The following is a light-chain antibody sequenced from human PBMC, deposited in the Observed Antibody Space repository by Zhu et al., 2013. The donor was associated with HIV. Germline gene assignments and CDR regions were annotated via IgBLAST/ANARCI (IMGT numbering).Light chain of an antibody. Sequence: QSVLTQPPSASGTPGQRVTISCSGSSSNIGSNYVYWYQQLPGTAPKLLIYRNNQRPSGVPDRFSGSKSTTSASLAITGLQAEDEADYYCHSYDSSLNGWVFGGGTKLTVL. CDR3: HSYDSSLNGWV. CDR1: SSNIGSNY. J-gene: IGLJ3*02. CDR2: RNN. V-gene: IGLV1-47*01.